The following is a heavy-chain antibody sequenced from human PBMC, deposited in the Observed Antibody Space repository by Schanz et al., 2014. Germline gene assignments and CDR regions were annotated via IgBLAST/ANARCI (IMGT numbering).Heavy chain of an antibody. Sequence: EQLLESGGALVQPGGSLRLSCAASGFTCSSYGMHWVRQAPGKGLEWVAVISYHGSERYYADSVKGRFTISRDNSKNTLYLQMNSLRAEDTAIYYCARDGRKYSSGTLDYFDNWGQGTLVTVSS. CDR1: GFTCSSYG. CDR3: ARDGRKYSSGTLDYFDN. J-gene: IGHJ4*02. D-gene: IGHD6-25*01. V-gene: IGHV3-30*03. CDR2: ISYHGSER.